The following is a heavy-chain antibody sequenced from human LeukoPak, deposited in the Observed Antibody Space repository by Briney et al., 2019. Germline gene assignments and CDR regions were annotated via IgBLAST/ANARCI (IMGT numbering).Heavy chain of an antibody. CDR1: GYTLTELS. CDR3: ATGLRYSYYYGMDV. J-gene: IGHJ6*04. CDR2: FDPEDGET. D-gene: IGHD4-17*01. V-gene: IGHV1-24*01. Sequence: EASVKVSCKVSGYTLTELSMHWVRQAPGKGLEWTGGFDPEDGETIYAQKFQGRVTMTEDTSTDTAYMELSSLRSEDTAVYYCATGLRYSYYYGMDVWGKGTTVTVSS.